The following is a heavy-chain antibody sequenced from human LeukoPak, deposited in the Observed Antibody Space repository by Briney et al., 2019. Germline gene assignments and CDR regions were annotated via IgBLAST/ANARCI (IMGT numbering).Heavy chain of an antibody. J-gene: IGHJ4*02. D-gene: IGHD6-19*01. V-gene: IGHV4-59*08. CDR1: GGSISSYY. CDR2: IYYSGST. CDR3: ARHSGWYYFDY. Sequence: PSETLSLSCTVSGGSISSYYWSWIRQPPGKGLEWIGYIYYSGSTNYNPSLKSRVTISLDTSKNQFSLKLSSVTAADTAMYYCARHSGWYYFDYWGQGTLVTVSS.